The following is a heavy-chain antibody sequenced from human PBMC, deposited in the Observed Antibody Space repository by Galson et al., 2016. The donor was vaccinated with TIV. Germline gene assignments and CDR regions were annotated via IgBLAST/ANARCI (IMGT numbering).Heavy chain of an antibody. CDR1: GGSIISSYY. Sequence: SETLSLTCSVSGGSIISSYYWGWIRQTPGKGLEWIATIYYTGSTYYNPSLKTPVSISVDTSGNQFSLNLSSVTAADTAVYFCARTAGAGIAARVLFDYWGQGTLVTVSS. J-gene: IGHJ4*02. V-gene: IGHV4-39*07. CDR2: IYYTGST. CDR3: ARTAGAGIAARVLFDY. D-gene: IGHD6-6*01.